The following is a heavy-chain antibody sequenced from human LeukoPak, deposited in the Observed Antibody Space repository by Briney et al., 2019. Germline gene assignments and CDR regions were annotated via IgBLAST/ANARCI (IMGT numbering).Heavy chain of an antibody. CDR1: GYTFTGYY. D-gene: IGHD3-22*01. Sequence: WASVKVSCKASGYTFTGYYMHWVRQAPGQGLEWMGWINPNSGGTNYAQKFQGRVTMTRDTSISTAYMELSRLRSDDTAVYYCASISHYDSGGYYYPAYWGQGTLVTVSS. CDR2: INPNSGGT. J-gene: IGHJ4*02. CDR3: ASISHYDSGGYYYPAY. V-gene: IGHV1-2*02.